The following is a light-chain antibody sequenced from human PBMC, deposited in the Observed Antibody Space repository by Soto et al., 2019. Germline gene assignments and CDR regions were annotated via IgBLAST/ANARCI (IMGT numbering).Light chain of an antibody. V-gene: IGKV1-5*01. Sequence: DIQMTQSPPTLSASVGDRVTITCRASQSISSWLACYQQRPGKAPNLLIYDVSSLESGVPSRFSGSGSGTEFTLTISSLQPDDFATHYCQQYTNYPWTFGQGTKVEIK. CDR3: QQYTNYPWT. CDR1: QSISSW. CDR2: DVS. J-gene: IGKJ1*01.